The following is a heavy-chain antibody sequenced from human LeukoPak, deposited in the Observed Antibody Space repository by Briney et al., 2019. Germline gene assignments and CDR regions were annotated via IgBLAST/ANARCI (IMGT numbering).Heavy chain of an antibody. V-gene: IGHV3-7*04. CDR1: GFTFNYYW. Sequence: GGSLRLSCAASGFTFNYYWMTWVRQVPGKGLEWVANIKPDGSAQYYADSVRGRFTISRDNAKNLLYLQMNSLRAEDTAVYYCARGKLIPGPWGQGTLVTVSS. CDR3: ARGKLIPGP. CDR2: IKPDGSAQ. J-gene: IGHJ5*02.